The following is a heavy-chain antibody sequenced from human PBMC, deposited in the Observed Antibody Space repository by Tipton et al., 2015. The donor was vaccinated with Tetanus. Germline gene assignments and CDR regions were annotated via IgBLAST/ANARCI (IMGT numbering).Heavy chain of an antibody. V-gene: IGHV4-34*01. CDR1: GGSFSGYY. Sequence: TLSLTCAVYGGSFSGYYWSWIRQPPGKGLEWIGEINHSGSTNYNPSLKSRVTISVDTSKNQFSLKLSSVTAADTAVYYCARVLRDSLYYFDYWGQGTLVTVSS. CDR2: INHSGST. CDR3: ARVLRDSLYYFDY. J-gene: IGHJ4*02. D-gene: IGHD5-24*01.